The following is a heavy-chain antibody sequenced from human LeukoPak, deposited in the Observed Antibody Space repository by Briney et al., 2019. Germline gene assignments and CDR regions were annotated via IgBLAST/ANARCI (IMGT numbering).Heavy chain of an antibody. CDR1: GDSISTYY. V-gene: IGHV4-59*08. J-gene: IGHJ4*02. Sequence: PSETLSLTCTVSGDSISTYYWSWIRQPPGKGLEWIGCIYYSGSTNYNPSLKSRVTISVDTSKNQFSLKLSSVTAADTAVYYCARHVSSAARLFDYWGQGTLVTLS. CDR2: IYYSGST. D-gene: IGHD6-6*01. CDR3: ARHVSSAARLFDY.